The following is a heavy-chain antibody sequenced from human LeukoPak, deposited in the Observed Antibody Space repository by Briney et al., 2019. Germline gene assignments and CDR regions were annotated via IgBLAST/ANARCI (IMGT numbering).Heavy chain of an antibody. V-gene: IGHV1-46*01. CDR3: ARVVRTGTFRGYNDY. J-gene: IGHJ4*02. CDR1: GYTLSNYF. CDR2: IDPSGGST. Sequence: ASVKVSCKASGYTLSNYFIHWVRQAPGQGLEWMGTIDPSGGSTSYAQKFQGRVTMTRDMSTSTIYMELSSLRSEDTAVHYCARVVRTGTFRGYNDYWGQGTLVTVSS. D-gene: IGHD1-7*01.